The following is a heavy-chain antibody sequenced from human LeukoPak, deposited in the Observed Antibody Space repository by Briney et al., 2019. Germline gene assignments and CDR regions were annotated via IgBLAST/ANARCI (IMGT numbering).Heavy chain of an antibody. D-gene: IGHD4-17*01. CDR1: GFTFSSYG. CDR2: IWHDGSKK. J-gene: IGHJ6*02. Sequence: GGSLRLSCAASGFTFSSYGMHWVRQAPGKGLEWVTLIWHDGSKKYYADSVKGRFTISRDNSKNTLYLQMNSLRAEDTAVYYCARESRGAMDVWGQGTTVTVSS. CDR3: ARESRGAMDV. V-gene: IGHV3-33*01.